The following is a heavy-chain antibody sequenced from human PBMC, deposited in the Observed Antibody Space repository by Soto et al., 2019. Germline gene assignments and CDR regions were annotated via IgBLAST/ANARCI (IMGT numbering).Heavy chain of an antibody. D-gene: IGHD6-19*01. Sequence: SETLSLTCAVYGGSFSGYYWSWIRQPPGKGLEWIGEINHIGSTNYNPSLKSRVTPSVDTSKNQFSLKLSSVTAADTAVYYCARRRQWLVNYYNYGMDVWGQGTTVTVSS. CDR3: ARRRQWLVNYYNYGMDV. J-gene: IGHJ6*02. V-gene: IGHV4-34*01. CDR2: INHIGST. CDR1: GGSFSGYY.